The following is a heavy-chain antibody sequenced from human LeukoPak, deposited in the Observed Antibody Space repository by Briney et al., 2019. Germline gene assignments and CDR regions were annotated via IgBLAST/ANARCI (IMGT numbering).Heavy chain of an antibody. Sequence: GGSLRLSCAASGFTFSSYWMHWVRQAPGKGLMWVSRINSDGGITNYADSVKGRFTISRDNAKNTLYLQMNSLRAEDTAVYYCARVRATFSPHFDNWGQGTLVTVSS. D-gene: IGHD5-12*01. CDR1: GFTFSSYW. CDR3: ARVRATFSPHFDN. CDR2: INSDGGIT. J-gene: IGHJ4*02. V-gene: IGHV3-74*01.